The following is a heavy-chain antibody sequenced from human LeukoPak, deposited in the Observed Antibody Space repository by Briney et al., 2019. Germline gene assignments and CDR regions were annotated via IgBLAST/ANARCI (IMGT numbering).Heavy chain of an antibody. CDR1: GFTFSSYD. J-gene: IGHJ4*02. Sequence: GGSLRLSCAASGFTFSSYDMHWVRQATGKGLEWVSAIGTAGDTYYPGSVKGRFTISRENAKNSLYLQMNTLRAGDTAVYYCARGTIAAAGSHFGYWGQGTLVTVSS. CDR2: IGTAGDT. V-gene: IGHV3-13*01. CDR3: ARGTIAAAGSHFGY. D-gene: IGHD6-13*01.